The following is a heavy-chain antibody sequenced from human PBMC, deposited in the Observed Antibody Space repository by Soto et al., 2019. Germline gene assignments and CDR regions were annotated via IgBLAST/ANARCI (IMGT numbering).Heavy chain of an antibody. CDR1: GLIFSNYK. D-gene: IGHD2-8*01. J-gene: IGHJ4*02. CDR2: ISTDGSIT. CDR3: ARDTNGLHY. V-gene: IGHV3-74*01. Sequence: PGGSLGLSCAAYGLIFSNYKMHWVRQAPGKGLVWVSRISTDGSITDYADSVKGRFTVSRDNAKNTLYLQMNSLRADDTAVYYCARDTNGLHYWGQGTLVTVSS.